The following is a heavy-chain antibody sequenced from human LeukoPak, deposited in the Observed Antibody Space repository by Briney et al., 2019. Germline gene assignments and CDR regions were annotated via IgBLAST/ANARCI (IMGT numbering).Heavy chain of an antibody. V-gene: IGHV3-53*01. Sequence: GGSLRLSCAASGFTVSSNYMSWVRQAPGKGLEWVSVIYSGGSTYYADSVKGRFTISRDNSKNTLYLQMNSLRAEDTAVYYCARDPGYRDFDYWGQGTLVTVSS. CDR3: ARDPGYRDFDY. D-gene: IGHD3-9*01. CDR2: IYSGGST. CDR1: GFTVSSNY. J-gene: IGHJ4*02.